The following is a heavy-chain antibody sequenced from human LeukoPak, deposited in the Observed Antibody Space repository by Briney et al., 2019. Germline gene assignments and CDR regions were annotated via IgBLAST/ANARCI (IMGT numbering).Heavy chain of an antibody. D-gene: IGHD3-16*01. CDR1: GFTFSRYG. Sequence: PGGSLRLSCAASGFTFSRYGMHWVRQAPGKGLEWVGFIRGKRYGGTIEYAASVRGRFTISRDDSKSIVYLEMNSLEIEDTAVYSCTQGGHLDQWGQGTLVTVSS. CDR2: IRGKRYGGTI. CDR3: TQGGHLDQ. J-gene: IGHJ5*02. V-gene: IGHV3-49*04.